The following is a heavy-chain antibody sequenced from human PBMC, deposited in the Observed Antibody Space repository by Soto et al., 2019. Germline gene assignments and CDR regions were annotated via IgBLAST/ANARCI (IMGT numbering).Heavy chain of an antibody. CDR2: INHSGST. Sequence: PSETLSLTCAVYGGSFSGYYWSWIRQPPGKGLEWIGEINHSGSTNYNPSLKSRVTISVDTSKNQFSLKLSSVTAADTAVYYCARVRYCTNGVCYDTFDYWGQGTLVTVSS. CDR3: ARVRYCTNGVCYDTFDY. V-gene: IGHV4-34*01. CDR1: GGSFSGYY. D-gene: IGHD2-8*01. J-gene: IGHJ4*02.